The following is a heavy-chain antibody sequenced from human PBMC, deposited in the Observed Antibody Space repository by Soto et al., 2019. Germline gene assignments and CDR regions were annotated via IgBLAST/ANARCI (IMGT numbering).Heavy chain of an antibody. Sequence: GSLRLSCAASGFTFSMYWMHWVRQVPGKGPEWVSRINDDGSSTNYADSVKGRFTISRDNAKNTLYLQMNDLRAEDTAVYYCTRGPRSASTGTGAFWGQGTLVTVPQ. D-gene: IGHD1-1*01. V-gene: IGHV3-74*01. CDR3: TRGPRSASTGTGAF. CDR2: INDDGSST. J-gene: IGHJ4*02. CDR1: GFTFSMYW.